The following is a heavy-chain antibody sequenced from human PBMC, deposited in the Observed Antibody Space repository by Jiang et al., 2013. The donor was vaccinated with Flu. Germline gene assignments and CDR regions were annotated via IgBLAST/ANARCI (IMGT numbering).Heavy chain of an antibody. J-gene: IGHJ2*01. V-gene: IGHV4-30-2*01. D-gene: IGHD3-22*01. CDR2: IHHSAST. CDR3: ARDRANYYFDSSAGNWYFDL. CDR1: GGSIRSGGYY. Sequence: SGLVKPSQTLSLTCSVSGGSIRSGGYYWSWIRQNPGKGLEWIGNIHHSASTYYNPSLESRVTMSVDTSKNQFSLKLNSVTAADTAMYYCARDRANYYFDSSAGNWYFDLWGRG.